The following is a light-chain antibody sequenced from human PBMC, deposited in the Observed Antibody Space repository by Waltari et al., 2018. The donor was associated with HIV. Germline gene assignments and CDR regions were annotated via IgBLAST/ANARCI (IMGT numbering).Light chain of an antibody. CDR2: RNN. CDR1: SSNIGSYY. J-gene: IGLJ2*01. Sequence: QSVLTQPPSASGTPGQRVTIPCSGSSSNIGSYYVYWYQQLPGTAPKLLIYRNNQRPSGVPERFSGSNFGNTATLTISGTQAMDEADYYCQAWDSGTVLFGGGTELTVL. V-gene: IGLV1-47*01. CDR3: QAWDSGTVL.